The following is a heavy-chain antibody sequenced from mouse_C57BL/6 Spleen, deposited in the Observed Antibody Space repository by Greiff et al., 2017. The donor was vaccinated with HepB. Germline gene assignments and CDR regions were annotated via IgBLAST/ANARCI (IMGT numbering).Heavy chain of an antibody. CDR2: IDPSDSYT. V-gene: IGHV1-50*01. CDR1: GYTFTSYW. D-gene: IGHD2-3*01. J-gene: IGHJ1*03. Sequence: QVQLQQPGAELVKPGASVKLSCKASGYTFTSYWMQWVKQRPGQGLEWIGEIDPSDSYTNYNQKFKGKATLTVDTSSSTAYMQLSSLTSEDSAVYYCARMICARAGYFDVWGTGTTVTVSS. CDR3: ARMICARAGYFDV.